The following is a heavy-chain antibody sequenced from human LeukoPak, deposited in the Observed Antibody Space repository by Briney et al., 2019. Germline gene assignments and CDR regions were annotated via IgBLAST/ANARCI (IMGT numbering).Heavy chain of an antibody. J-gene: IGHJ4*02. CDR1: GFTFSSYS. Sequence: GGSLRLSCAASGFTFSSYSMMWVRQAPGKGLEWVSYISSSSTTIHYADSVKGRFTISRDNAKNSVYLQMNSLRAEDTAVYYCARRAGAYSHPYDYWGQGTLVTVSS. V-gene: IGHV3-48*01. CDR3: ARRAGAYSHPYDY. CDR2: ISSSSTTI. D-gene: IGHD4/OR15-4a*01.